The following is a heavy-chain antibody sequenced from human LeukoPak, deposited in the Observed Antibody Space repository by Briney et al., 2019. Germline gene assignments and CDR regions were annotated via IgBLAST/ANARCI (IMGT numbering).Heavy chain of an antibody. V-gene: IGHV1-8*01. J-gene: IGHJ6*03. CDR3: ATSRVPDYYYYYMDV. CDR2: MNPNSGNT. CDR1: GYTFTSYD. D-gene: IGHD3-3*01. Sequence: ASVKVSCKASGYTFTSYDINWVRQATGQGLEWMGWMNPNSGNTGYAQKFQGRVTMTRNTSISTAYMELSSLRSEDTAVYYCATSRVPDYYYYYMDVWGKGTTVTVSS.